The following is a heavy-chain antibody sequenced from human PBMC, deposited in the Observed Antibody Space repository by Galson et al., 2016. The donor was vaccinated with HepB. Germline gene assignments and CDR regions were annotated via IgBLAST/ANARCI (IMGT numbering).Heavy chain of an antibody. CDR2: IKQDGSEK. CDR3: ARALIDGWPNFDS. D-gene: IGHD6-19*01. CDR1: GFTFSSYW. V-gene: IGHV3-7*01. J-gene: IGHJ4*02. Sequence: SLRLSCAASGFTFSSYWMSWVRQAPGKGLEWVANIKQDGSEKYYVDSVNGRFTISRDNSRNTLYLQMNSLTTEDTALYYCARALIDGWPNFDSWGQGSLVVVSS.